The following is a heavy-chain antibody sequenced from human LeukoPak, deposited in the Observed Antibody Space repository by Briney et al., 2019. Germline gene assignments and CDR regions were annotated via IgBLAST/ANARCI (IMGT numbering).Heavy chain of an antibody. CDR1: GGTFSSYA. Sequence: ASVKVSCKASGGTFSSYAISWVRQAPGQGLEWMGRIIPIFGIANYAQKFQGRVTITADKSTSTAYMELSSLRSEDTAVYYCAREGSSSEPYWGQGILVTVSS. V-gene: IGHV1-69*04. CDR3: AREGSSSEPY. J-gene: IGHJ4*02. CDR2: IIPIFGIA. D-gene: IGHD6-6*01.